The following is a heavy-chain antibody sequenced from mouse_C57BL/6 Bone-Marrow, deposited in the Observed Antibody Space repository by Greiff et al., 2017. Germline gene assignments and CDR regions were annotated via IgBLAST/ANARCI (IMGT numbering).Heavy chain of an antibody. J-gene: IGHJ3*01. V-gene: IGHV1-82*01. CDR3: AWPYYYGSSYFAY. CDR1: GYAFSSSW. D-gene: IGHD1-1*01. Sequence: QVQLQQSGPELVKPGASVKISCKASGYAFSSSWMNWVKQRPGKGLEWIGRIYPGDGDTNYNGKFKGKATLTADKSSSTAYMQLSSLTSEDSAVYFCAWPYYYGSSYFAYWGQGTLVTVSA. CDR2: IYPGDGDT.